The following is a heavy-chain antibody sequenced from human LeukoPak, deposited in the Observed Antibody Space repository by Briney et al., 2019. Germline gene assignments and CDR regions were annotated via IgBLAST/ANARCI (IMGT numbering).Heavy chain of an antibody. CDR3: TRDRYSGSNYGDY. Sequence: GGSLRLSCTASGFTFGDYAMSWFRQAPGKGLEWVGFIRSKAYGGTTEYAASVKGRFTISRDDSKSIAYLQMNSLKTEDTAVYYCTRDRYSGSNYGDYWGRGALVTVSS. CDR2: IRSKAYGGTT. CDR1: GFTFGDYA. D-gene: IGHD1-26*01. J-gene: IGHJ4*02. V-gene: IGHV3-49*03.